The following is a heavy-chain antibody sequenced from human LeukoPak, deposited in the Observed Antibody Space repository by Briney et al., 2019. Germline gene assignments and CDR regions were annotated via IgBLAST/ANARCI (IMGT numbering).Heavy chain of an antibody. J-gene: IGHJ4*02. CDR2: FDPEDGET. D-gene: IGHD3-22*01. Sequence: ASVKVSCKVSGYTLTELSMHSVRQAPGKGLEWMGGFDPEDGETIYAQKFQGRVTMTEDTSTDTAYMELSSLRSEDTAVYYCATGLHYYDSSGYSDYWGQGTLVTVSS. CDR3: ATGLHYYDSSGYSDY. CDR1: GYTLTELS. V-gene: IGHV1-24*01.